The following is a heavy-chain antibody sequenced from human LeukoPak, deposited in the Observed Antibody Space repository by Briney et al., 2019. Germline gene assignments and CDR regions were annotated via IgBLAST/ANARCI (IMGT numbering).Heavy chain of an antibody. CDR1: GGSLSGYY. CDR2: INHSGSS. Sequence: PSETLSLTCAVYGGSLSGYYWSWIRQSPGKGLEWIGKINHSGSSNYNPSLKSRVTTSVDTSKNQFSLKLTSVTAADTAVHYCARGKSSPHAFDIWGQGTMVTVSS. CDR3: ARGKSSPHAFDI. V-gene: IGHV4-34*01. J-gene: IGHJ3*02.